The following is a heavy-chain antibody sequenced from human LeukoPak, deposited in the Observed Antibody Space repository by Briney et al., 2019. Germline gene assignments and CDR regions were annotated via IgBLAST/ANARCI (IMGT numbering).Heavy chain of an antibody. J-gene: IGHJ6*02. V-gene: IGHV3-74*01. CDR1: GFTFSNYW. CDR3: ARDYGRSRDYGMDV. D-gene: IGHD3-10*01. Sequence: GGSLRLSCAASGFTFSNYWMHWVRQAPGKGLVWVSRINSDGSSTTYADSVKGRFTISRDNAKNTLYLQMNSLRAEDTAVYYCARDYGRSRDYGMDVWGQGTTVTDSS. CDR2: INSDGSST.